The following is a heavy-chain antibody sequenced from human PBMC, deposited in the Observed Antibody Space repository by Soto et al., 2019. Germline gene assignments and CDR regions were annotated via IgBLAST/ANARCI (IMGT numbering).Heavy chain of an antibody. J-gene: IGHJ5*02. CDR1: GFSFSNYA. CDR2: ISGNGVNT. Sequence: EVQLLESGGALVQPGGSLRLSCAASGFSFSNYAMHWVRQAPGKGLEWVAGISGNGVNTHHADSVKGRFTISRDNSQNALLLKMISLRVDDTAQYYCARSEGAAGIVGFAPWGQGTRVTVSS. V-gene: IGHV3-23*01. CDR3: ARSEGAAGIVGFAP. D-gene: IGHD6-13*01.